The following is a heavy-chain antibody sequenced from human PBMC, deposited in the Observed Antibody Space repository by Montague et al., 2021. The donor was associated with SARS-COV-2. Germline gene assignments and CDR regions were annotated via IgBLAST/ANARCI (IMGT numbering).Heavy chain of an antibody. V-gene: IGHV2-5*02. D-gene: IGHD3-9*01. CDR3: AHSSGVDWLPRSWCDS. CDR1: GFSLSTIGVG. J-gene: IGHJ5*01. Sequence: PALVKPTQTLTLTCTYSGFSLSTIGVGVGWIRQPPGKALEWLALIYWXDDKRYSPFLRSRLTITKDTSKNQVVLTMTNMDPVDTATYFCAHSSGVDWLPRSWCDSGGQGTLVTVAS. CDR2: IYWXDDK.